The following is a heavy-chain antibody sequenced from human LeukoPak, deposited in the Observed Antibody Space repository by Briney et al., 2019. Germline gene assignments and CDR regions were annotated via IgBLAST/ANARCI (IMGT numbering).Heavy chain of an antibody. Sequence: GGSLRVSCAASGFTFSSYAMGWVRQPPGKGLEWVSGISSGGGSTYYTDSMKGRFTISRDNSKNTLYLQMNSLTAEDTALYYCANARGTSSSYFDLWGRGTLVTVSS. D-gene: IGHD6-6*01. CDR1: GFTFSSYA. CDR2: ISSGGGST. CDR3: ANARGTSSSYFDL. V-gene: IGHV3-23*01. J-gene: IGHJ2*01.